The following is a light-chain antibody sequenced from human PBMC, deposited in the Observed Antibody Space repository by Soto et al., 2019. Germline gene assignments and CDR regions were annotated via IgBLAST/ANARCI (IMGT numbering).Light chain of an antibody. J-gene: IGKJ1*01. CDR3: QQYNNWPPWT. Sequence: EIALTQSPGTLSLSPGERATLSCRASQSVRSSYLAWYQQKPGQAPRLLIYGASTRASGIPDRFSGSGSGTDFTLTISRLEPEDFAVYYCQQYNNWPPWTLGHGTKVDIK. V-gene: IGKV3-20*01. CDR2: GAS. CDR1: QSVRSSY.